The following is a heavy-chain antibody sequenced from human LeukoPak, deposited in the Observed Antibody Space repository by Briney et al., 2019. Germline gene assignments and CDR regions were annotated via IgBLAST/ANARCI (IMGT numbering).Heavy chain of an antibody. J-gene: IGHJ4*02. V-gene: IGHV1-2*06. D-gene: IGHD6-19*01. Sequence: ASAKVSCKASGYTFTGYYMHWVRQAPGQGLEWMGRINPNSGGTNYAQKFQGRVTMTRDTSISTAYMELSRLRSDDTAVYYCARDLGAVAGYDYWGQGTLVTVSS. CDR2: INPNSGGT. CDR3: ARDLGAVAGYDY. CDR1: GYTFTGYY.